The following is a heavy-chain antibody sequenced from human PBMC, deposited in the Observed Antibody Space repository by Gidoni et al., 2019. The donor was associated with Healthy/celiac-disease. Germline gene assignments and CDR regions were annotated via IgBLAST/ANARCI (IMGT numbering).Heavy chain of an antibody. V-gene: IGHV3-9*01. CDR3: AKGGPDPGSILLWSLPGGAFDI. J-gene: IGHJ3*02. CDR1: GFTFDDYA. D-gene: IGHD2-21*02. CDR2: RSWKSGSI. Sequence: EVQLVESGGGLVQHGRYMRLFCASSGFTFDDYAMHWVRQAPGRGLELVLGRSWKSGSIGYADSVKGRFTISRDNAKNSLYLQMNSLRSDDTSLYYCAKGGPDPGSILLWSLPGGAFDIWGQGTMVTVSS.